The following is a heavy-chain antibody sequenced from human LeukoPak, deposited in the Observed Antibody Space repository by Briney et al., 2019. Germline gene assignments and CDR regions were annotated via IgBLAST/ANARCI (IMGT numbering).Heavy chain of an antibody. CDR2: ISGSGGST. V-gene: IGHV3-23*01. J-gene: IGHJ3*02. CDR1: GLNFSSYA. CDR3: AKDFTGSYGGMDAFDI. D-gene: IGHD1-26*01. Sequence: GGSLRLSCAASGLNFSSYAMSWVRQAPGKGLEWVSAISGSGGSTYYADSVKGRFTISRDNSKNTLYLQMNSLRAEDTAVYYCAKDFTGSYGGMDAFDIWGQGTMVTVSS.